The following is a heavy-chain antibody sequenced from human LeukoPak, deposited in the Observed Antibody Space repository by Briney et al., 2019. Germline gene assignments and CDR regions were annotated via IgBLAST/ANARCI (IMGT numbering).Heavy chain of an antibody. D-gene: IGHD6-13*01. CDR1: GGSISSGSYY. Sequence: SETLSLTXTVSGGSISSGSYYWSWIRQPAGKGLEWIGRIYTSGSTNYNPSLKSRVTISVDTSKNQFSLKLSSVTAADTAVYYCARSKTGYSSSWYDGGFDPWGQGTLVTVSS. CDR3: ARSKTGYSSSWYDGGFDP. V-gene: IGHV4-61*02. CDR2: IYTSGST. J-gene: IGHJ5*02.